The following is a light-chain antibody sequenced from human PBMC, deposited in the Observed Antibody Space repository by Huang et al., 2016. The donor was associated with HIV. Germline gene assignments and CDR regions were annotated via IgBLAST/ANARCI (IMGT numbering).Light chain of an antibody. J-gene: IGKJ1*01. CDR1: QSVLYSSNNKNY. CDR2: WAS. CDR3: QQYFATPT. Sequence: DIVMTQSPDSLAVSLGERATINCKSSQSVLYSSNNKNYLAWYQQKPGNPPKLLIYWASTREAGVPDRFSGSGSGTDFTLTISSLQAEDVAVYHCQQYFATPTFGQGTKVEIK. V-gene: IGKV4-1*01.